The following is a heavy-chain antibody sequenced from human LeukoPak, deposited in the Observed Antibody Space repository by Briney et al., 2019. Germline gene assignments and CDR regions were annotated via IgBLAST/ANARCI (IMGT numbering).Heavy chain of an antibody. CDR3: ARVGSFDAFDI. D-gene: IGHD1-26*01. Sequence: PGGSLRLSCAASGFTFSSYGMHWVRQAPGKGLEWVSSISSSSSYIYYADSVKGRFTISRDNAKNSLYLQMNSLRAEDTAVYYCARVGSFDAFDIWGQGTMVTVSS. CDR2: ISSSSSYI. CDR1: GFTFSSYG. J-gene: IGHJ3*02. V-gene: IGHV3-21*01.